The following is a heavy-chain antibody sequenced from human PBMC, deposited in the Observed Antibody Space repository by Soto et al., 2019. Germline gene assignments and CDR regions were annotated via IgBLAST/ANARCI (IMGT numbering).Heavy chain of an antibody. CDR3: ARTPQPIRGGSYYYFDY. CDR2: INPNSGDT. CDR1: GYTFTGYY. J-gene: IGHJ4*02. Sequence: ASVKVSCKASGYTFTGYYMHWVRQAPGQGLEWMGWINPNSGDTNYAQKLQGRVTMTRDTSISTAYMELSRLRSDDTAVYYCARTPQPIRGGSYYYFDYWGQGTLVTVSS. D-gene: IGHD1-26*01. V-gene: IGHV1-2*02.